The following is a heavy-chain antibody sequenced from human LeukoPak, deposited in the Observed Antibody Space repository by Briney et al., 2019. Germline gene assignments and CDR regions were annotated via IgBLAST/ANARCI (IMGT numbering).Heavy chain of an antibody. V-gene: IGHV4-61*02. D-gene: IGHD6-13*01. CDR2: IYTSGST. CDR1: GGSISSGSYY. Sequence: SETLSLTCTVSGGSISSGSYYWSWIRQPAGKGLEWIGRIYTSGSTNYNPSLKSRVTISVDTSKNQFSLKLSSVTAADTAVYYCARHWPKQQLVYWDYYYGMDVWGQGTTVTVSS. CDR3: ARHWPKQQLVYWDYYYGMDV. J-gene: IGHJ6*02.